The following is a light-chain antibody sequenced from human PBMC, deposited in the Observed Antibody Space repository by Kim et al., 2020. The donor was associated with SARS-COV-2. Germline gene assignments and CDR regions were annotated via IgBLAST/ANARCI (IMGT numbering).Light chain of an antibody. CDR1: SSNIGSNA. Sequence: GQRVTISCSGSSSNIGSNAVSWYQNLPGTAPKLLICYNDQRPSGVPDRFSASKSGTSASLAISGLQSEDEADYYCAAWDDSLHGYVFGIGTKVTVL. J-gene: IGLJ1*01. CDR3: AAWDDSLHGYV. CDR2: YND. V-gene: IGLV1-44*01.